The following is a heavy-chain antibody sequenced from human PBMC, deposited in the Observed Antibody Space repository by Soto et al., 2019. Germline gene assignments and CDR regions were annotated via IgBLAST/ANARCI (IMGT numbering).Heavy chain of an antibody. CDR2: LSYDGNNI. CDR3: ARGPIGDAAMVTNYFDY. V-gene: IGHV3-30-3*01. J-gene: IGHJ4*02. CDR1: GFTFSNYA. Sequence: QVQLVESGGGVVQPGRSLRLSCAASGFTFSNYAIHWVRQAPGKGLEWVAVLSYDGNNIHYADSVKGQFTVSRDNSKNTLFLQMNSLRAEDTALYYCARGPIGDAAMVTNYFDYWGQGTLVTVSS. D-gene: IGHD5-18*01.